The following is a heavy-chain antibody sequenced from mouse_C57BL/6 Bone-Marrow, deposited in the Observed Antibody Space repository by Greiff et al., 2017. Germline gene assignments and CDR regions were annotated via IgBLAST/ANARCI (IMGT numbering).Heavy chain of an antibody. CDR1: GFTFSSYT. D-gene: IGHD2-3*01. CDR3: ARRWGYYKAMDY. CDR2: ISGGGGNP. J-gene: IGHJ4*01. V-gene: IGHV5-9*01. Sequence: EVKLVESGGGLVKPGGSLKLSCAASGFTFSSYTMSWVRQTPEKRLEWVATISGGGGNPYYPDSVKGRFTISRDNAKNTLYLQMSSLRSEDTALYYCARRWGYYKAMDYWGQGTSVTVSS.